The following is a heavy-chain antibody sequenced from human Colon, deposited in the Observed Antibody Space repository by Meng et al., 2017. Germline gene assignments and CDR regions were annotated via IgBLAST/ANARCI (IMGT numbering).Heavy chain of an antibody. CDR1: GTSISRSNW. CDR2: IYHIGST. J-gene: IGHJ4*02. CDR3: ARENDSGNSYDH. V-gene: IGHV4-4*02. Sequence: QVPLQGSGPGLVKPSGTLSLTCAFSGTSISRSNWWTWVRQAPGKGLEWIGEIYHIGSTNYNPSLKSRVTILVDESKNEFSLKLTSVTAADTAVYYCARENDSGNSYDHWGRGTLVTVSS. D-gene: IGHD3-10*01.